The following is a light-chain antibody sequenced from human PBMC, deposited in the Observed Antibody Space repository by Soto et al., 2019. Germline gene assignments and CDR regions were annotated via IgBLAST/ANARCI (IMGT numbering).Light chain of an antibody. J-gene: IGKJ1*01. CDR3: MQPLQSWT. V-gene: IGKV2-28*01. CDR1: QILLHSNGYNY. CDR2: LGS. Sequence: EIVMTQSPLSLPVTPGDPASISCRSSQILLHSNGYNYLDWYLQKPGQSPQLLIYLGSNRASGVPDRFSGSGSGTDFTLKISRVEAEDVGVYYCMQPLQSWTFGQGTKVDIK.